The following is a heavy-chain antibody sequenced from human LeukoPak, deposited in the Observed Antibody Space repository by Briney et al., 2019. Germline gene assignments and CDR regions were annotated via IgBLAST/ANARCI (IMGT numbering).Heavy chain of an antibody. CDR1: GYTFTGYY. V-gene: IGHV1-2*02. CDR2: INPNSGGT. Sequence: GASVKVSCKASGYTFTGYYIHWVRQAPGQGLEWMGWINPNSGGTNSAQQFQGRVTLTRDTSISTAYMELSRLRSDDTAVYYCARDLTTVTTETPPPWGQGTLVTVSS. J-gene: IGHJ5*02. D-gene: IGHD4-17*01. CDR3: ARDLTTVTTETPPP.